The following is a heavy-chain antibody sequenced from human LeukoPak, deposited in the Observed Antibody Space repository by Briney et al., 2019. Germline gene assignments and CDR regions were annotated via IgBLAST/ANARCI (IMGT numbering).Heavy chain of an antibody. CDR2: IYHSGST. V-gene: IGHV4-30-2*01. Sequence: SETLSLTCAVSGGSISSGGYSWSWIRQPPGKGLEWIGYIYHSGSTYYNPPLKSRVTISVDRSKNQFSLKLSSVTAADTAVYYCARVRFLEWSVFDYWGQGTLVTVSS. J-gene: IGHJ4*02. CDR1: GGSISSGGYS. CDR3: ARVRFLEWSVFDY. D-gene: IGHD3-3*01.